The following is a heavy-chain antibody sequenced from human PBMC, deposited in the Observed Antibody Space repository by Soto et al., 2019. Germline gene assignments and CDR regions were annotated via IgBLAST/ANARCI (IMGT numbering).Heavy chain of an antibody. CDR1: GFTIGRYA. J-gene: IGHJ4*02. D-gene: IGHD3-10*01. Sequence: SLRRSCTASGFTIGRYAVHWIRQAPGEGLEWVAIVSYDGSQKNYADSVRGRFTLSRDTAKNTLFLQMESLRAEDTAVYYCAREVSGSDGMKIFDYWGQGT. V-gene: IGHV3-30-3*01. CDR3: AREVSGSDGMKIFDY. CDR2: VSYDGSQK.